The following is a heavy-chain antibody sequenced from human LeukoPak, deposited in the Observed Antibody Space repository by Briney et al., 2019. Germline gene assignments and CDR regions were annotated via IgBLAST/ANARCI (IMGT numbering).Heavy chain of an antibody. CDR1: GGSISSTSYF. Sequence: PSETLSLTCTVSGGSISSTSYFWGWIRQPPGKGLEWIGTIYYSGSTYYNPSLKSRVTMSVDTSRNQFSLKLSSVNAADTAVYSCAKAGVRYYDSSGLHAFDIWGQGTMVTVSS. J-gene: IGHJ3*02. D-gene: IGHD3-22*01. CDR2: IYYSGST. V-gene: IGHV4-39*01. CDR3: AKAGVRYYDSSGLHAFDI.